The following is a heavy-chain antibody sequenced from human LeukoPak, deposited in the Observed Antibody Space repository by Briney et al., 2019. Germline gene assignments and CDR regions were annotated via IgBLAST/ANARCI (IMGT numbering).Heavy chain of an antibody. J-gene: IGHJ4*02. CDR3: ARGYSYGYSY. Sequence: PSETLSLTCTVSGGSISSGSYYWSWIWQPAGKGLEWIGRIYTSGSTNYNPSLKSRVTISVDTSKNQFSLRLSSVTAADTAVYYCARGYSYGYSYWGQGTLVTVSS. V-gene: IGHV4-61*02. CDR2: IYTSGST. D-gene: IGHD5-18*01. CDR1: GGSISSGSYY.